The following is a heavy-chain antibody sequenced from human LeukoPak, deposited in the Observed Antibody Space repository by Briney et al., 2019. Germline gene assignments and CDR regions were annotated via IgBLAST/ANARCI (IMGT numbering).Heavy chain of an antibody. CDR3: AKEFSSGWRRGVFDY. Sequence: GGSLRLSCAASGFTFSSYAMSWVRQTPGKGLEWVSAISGSGSYTYYADSVKGRFTISRDNSKNTLCLQMNSLRAEDTAVYYCAKEFSSGWRRGVFDYWGQGTLVTVSS. CDR2: ISGSGSYT. CDR1: GFTFSSYA. D-gene: IGHD6-19*01. J-gene: IGHJ4*02. V-gene: IGHV3-23*01.